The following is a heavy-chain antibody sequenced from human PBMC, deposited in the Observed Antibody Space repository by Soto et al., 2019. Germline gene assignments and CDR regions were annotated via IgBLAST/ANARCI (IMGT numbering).Heavy chain of an antibody. CDR1: GGSISSGGYY. D-gene: IGHD2-15*01. V-gene: IGHV4-31*03. CDR3: ARVTVVTEKKPYYYYGMDV. J-gene: IGHJ6*02. CDR2: IYYSGST. Sequence: SSETLSVTCTVSGGSISSGGYYWSWIRQHPGKGLEWIGYIYYSGSTYYNPSLKSRVTISVDTSKNQFSLKLSSVTAADTAVYYCARVTVVTEKKPYYYYGMDVWGQGTTVTVSS.